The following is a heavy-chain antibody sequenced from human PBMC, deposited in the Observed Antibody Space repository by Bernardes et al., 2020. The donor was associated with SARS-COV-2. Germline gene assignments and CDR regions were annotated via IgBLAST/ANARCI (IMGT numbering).Heavy chain of an antibody. CDR3: ARGLYFGELSLDF. D-gene: IGHD3-10*01. J-gene: IGHJ4*02. CDR1: GSSIHNYY. Sequence: SESLSLTCTVSGSSIHNYYWTWIRQPPGKGLEWIGHFDSTDTTTYTPSLYNPSLTSLVTISVDMSKNQFSLRRNSVTAADTAVYYCARGLYFGELSLDFWGQASLATVSS. CDR2: FDSTDTT. V-gene: IGHV4-59*01.